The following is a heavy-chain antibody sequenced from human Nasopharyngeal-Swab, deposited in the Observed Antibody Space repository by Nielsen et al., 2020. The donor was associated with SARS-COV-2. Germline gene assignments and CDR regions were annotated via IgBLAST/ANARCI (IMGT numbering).Heavy chain of an antibody. CDR3: TVDDFWSGYYRY. CDR1: GFTFSSYD. D-gene: IGHD3-3*01. Sequence: GGSLRLSCAASGFTFSSYDMHWVRQAPGKGLEWVGFIRSKAYGGTTEYAASVKGRFTISRDDSKSIAYLQMNSLKTEDTAVYYCTVDDFWSGYYRYWGQGTLVTVSS. J-gene: IGHJ4*02. CDR2: IRSKAYGGTT. V-gene: IGHV3-49*04.